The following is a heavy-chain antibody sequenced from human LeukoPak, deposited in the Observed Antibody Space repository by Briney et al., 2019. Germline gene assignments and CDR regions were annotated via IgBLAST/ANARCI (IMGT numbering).Heavy chain of an antibody. D-gene: IGHD4-17*01. CDR1: GFTFSSYA. CDR3: AKGYGDYYYYYMDV. CDR2: ISGSGGST. V-gene: IGHV3-23*01. Sequence: QPGGSLRLSCAASGFTFSSYAMSWVRQAPGKGLEWVSAISGSGGSTYYADSVKGRFTISRDNSKNTLYLQMNSLRAEDTAVYYCAKGYGDYYYYYMDVWGKGTTVTVSS. J-gene: IGHJ6*03.